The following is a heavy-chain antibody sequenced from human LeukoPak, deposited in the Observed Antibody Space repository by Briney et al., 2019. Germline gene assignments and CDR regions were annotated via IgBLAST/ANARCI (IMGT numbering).Heavy chain of an antibody. Sequence: ASVKASCKASGYTFTSYGISWVRQAPGQGLEWMGWISAYNGNTNYAQKLQGRVTMTTDTSTSTAYMELRSLRSDDTAVYYCARGSSGWYYYYYYYMDVWGKGTTVTVSS. CDR1: GYTFTSYG. D-gene: IGHD6-19*01. CDR3: ARGSSGWYYYYYYYMDV. V-gene: IGHV1-18*01. J-gene: IGHJ6*03. CDR2: ISAYNGNT.